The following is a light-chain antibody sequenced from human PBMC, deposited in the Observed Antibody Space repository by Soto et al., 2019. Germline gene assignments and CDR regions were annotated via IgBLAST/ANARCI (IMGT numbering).Light chain of an antibody. CDR1: SSDVGSYNL. CDR3: CSYAGSSTFAFYV. V-gene: IGLV2-23*02. J-gene: IGLJ1*01. Sequence: QSVLTQPASVSGSPGQSITISCTGTSSDVGSYNLVSWYQQHPGKAPKLMIYEVSKRPSGVSNRFSGSKSGNTASLTISGFQAEDEADYYCCSYAGSSTFAFYVFGTGTRSPS. CDR2: EVS.